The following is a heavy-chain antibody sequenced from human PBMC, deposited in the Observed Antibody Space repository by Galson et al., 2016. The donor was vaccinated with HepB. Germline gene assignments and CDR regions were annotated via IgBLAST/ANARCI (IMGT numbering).Heavy chain of an antibody. J-gene: IGHJ4*02. CDR2: IWFDGNND. Sequence: SLRLSCAASGFSFSTHFMSWVRHLPGKGLEWVALIWFDGNNDNYADSVKGRFAISRDNFKSTLYLQMNSLTAEDTAVYYCARDGHFHHPDYWGQGTLVTVSS. CDR1: GFSFSTHF. V-gene: IGHV3-33*08. CDR3: ARDGHFHHPDY.